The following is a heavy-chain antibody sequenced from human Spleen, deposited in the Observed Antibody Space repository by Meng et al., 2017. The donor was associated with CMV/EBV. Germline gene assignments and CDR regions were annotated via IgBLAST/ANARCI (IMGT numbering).Heavy chain of an antibody. D-gene: IGHD4-11*01. CDR2: IYWDDDK. CDR1: GFSLSTSGVG. CDR3: AHRDVYSNYRWFDP. V-gene: IGHV2-5*02. Sequence: QITLKESGPRLVKPTQPLTLTCTFAGFSLSTSGVGVGWIRQPPGKALEWLVLIYWDDDKRYSPSLKSRLTITKDTSKNQVVLTMTNMDPVDTATYYCAHRDVYSNYRWFDPWGQGTLVTVSS. J-gene: IGHJ5*02.